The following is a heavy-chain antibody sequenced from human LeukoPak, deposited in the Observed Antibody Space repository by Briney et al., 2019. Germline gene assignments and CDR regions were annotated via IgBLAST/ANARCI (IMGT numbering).Heavy chain of an antibody. CDR1: GGTFSSYA. J-gene: IGHJ4*02. CDR3: AIPPAYSSGLQFDY. V-gene: IGHV1-69*05. D-gene: IGHD6-19*01. CDR2: IIPIFGTA. Sequence: SVKVSCKASGGTFSSYAISWVRQAPGQGLEWMGRIIPIFGTANYAQKFQGRVTITTDESTSTAYMELSSLRSEDTAVYYCAIPPAYSSGLQFDYWGQGTLVTVSS.